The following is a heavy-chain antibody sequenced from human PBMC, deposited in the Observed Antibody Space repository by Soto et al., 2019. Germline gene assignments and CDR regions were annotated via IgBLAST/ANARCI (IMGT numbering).Heavy chain of an antibody. V-gene: IGHV3-11*01. D-gene: IGHD6-13*01. CDR3: VRPYYSSSWFTFER. CDR2: IDSGDGTT. CDR1: GFNFGDYY. J-gene: IGHJ4*02. Sequence: GGSLSLSCTGSGFNFGDYYMSWIRQAPGKGLEWVSYIDSGDGTTYYTDSVKGRFTISRDNAKKTVYLQMSSLRVADTALYYCVRPYYSSSWFTFERWDQGTLVT.